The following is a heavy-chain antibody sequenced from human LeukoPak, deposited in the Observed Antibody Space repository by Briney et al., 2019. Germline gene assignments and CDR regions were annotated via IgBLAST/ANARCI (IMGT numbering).Heavy chain of an antibody. J-gene: IGHJ4*02. CDR3: ARANFLYCSSTTCLFDY. V-gene: IGHV1-2*02. CDR2: INPNDGDT. CDR1: GYTFTDYY. Sequence: VKVSCKASGYTFTDYYMHWVRQAPGQGFEWMGWINPNDGDTNYAQKFQGRVTMTRDTSISTAHMEVSRLRSDDTAVYYCARANFLYCSSTTCLFDYWGQGTLVTVSS. D-gene: IGHD2-2*01.